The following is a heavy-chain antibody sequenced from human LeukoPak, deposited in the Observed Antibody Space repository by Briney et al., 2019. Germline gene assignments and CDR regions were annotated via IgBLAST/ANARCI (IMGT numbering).Heavy chain of an antibody. J-gene: IGHJ4*02. CDR2: IIPIFGTA. D-gene: IGHD6-19*01. CDR3: ARGGFIAVAGTASFDY. CDR1: GGTFSSYA. V-gene: IGHV1-69*05. Sequence: SVKVSCKASGGTFSSYAISWVRQAPGQGLEWMGRIIPIFGTANYAQKFQGRVTITTDESTSTAYMELSSLRSEDTAVYYCARGGFIAVAGTASFDYWGQGTLVTVSS.